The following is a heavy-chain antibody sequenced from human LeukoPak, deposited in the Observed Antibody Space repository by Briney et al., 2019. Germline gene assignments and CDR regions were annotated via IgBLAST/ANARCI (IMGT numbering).Heavy chain of an antibody. CDR1: GFTFSTYS. CDR2: ISSSSSTI. CDR3: ARVMDYGDGWFDP. Sequence: GGSLRLSCAASGFTFSTYSMNWVRQAPGKGLEWVSYISSSSSTIYFADSVKGRFTISRDNSKNTLYLQMNSLRAEDTAVYYCARVMDYGDGWFDPWGQGTLVTVSS. D-gene: IGHD4-17*01. J-gene: IGHJ5*02. V-gene: IGHV3-48*01.